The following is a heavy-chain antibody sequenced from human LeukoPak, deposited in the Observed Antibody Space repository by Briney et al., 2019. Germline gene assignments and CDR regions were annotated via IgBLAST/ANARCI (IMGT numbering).Heavy chain of an antibody. Sequence: GGSLRLSCAASGFTFSYYSMNWVRQAPGKGLEWVSSISGNSVHILYADSVKGRFTISRDEAKNSLYLQMGSLRDEDTALYYCTRGETGGATPGFDSWGQGTLVTVSS. J-gene: IGHJ5*01. V-gene: IGHV3-21*01. CDR3: TRGETGGATPGFDS. CDR2: ISGNSVHI. CDR1: GFTFSYYS. D-gene: IGHD1-26*01.